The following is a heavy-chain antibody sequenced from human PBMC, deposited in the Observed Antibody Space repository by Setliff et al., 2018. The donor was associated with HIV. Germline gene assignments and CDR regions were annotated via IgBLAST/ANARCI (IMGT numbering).Heavy chain of an antibody. Sequence: KPSETLSLTCTVSGGSISTYYLTWIRQPAGKGLEWIGRIFASGSTNYNPALKSRVTMSIDTSKNQISLKLNSVTAADTATYYCARSNPGITAGLLAYWGPGTLVTVSS. J-gene: IGHJ4*02. CDR3: ARSNPGITAGLLAY. CDR1: GGSISTYY. D-gene: IGHD6-13*01. CDR2: IFASGST. V-gene: IGHV4-4*07.